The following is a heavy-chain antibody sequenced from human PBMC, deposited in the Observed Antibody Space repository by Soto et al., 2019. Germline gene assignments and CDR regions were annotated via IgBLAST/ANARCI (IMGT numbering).Heavy chain of an antibody. D-gene: IGHD2-15*01. CDR1: GFSFSSYG. V-gene: IGHV3-23*01. CDR3: ATRTSSRCCTGDTCYDEFQH. J-gene: IGHJ1*01. Sequence: EVQMLESGGGLVQPGGSLRLSCAASGFSFSSYGMSWVRQAPGKGLEWVSAISGSGDTTYYADSVKGRFTISRDNPKNTRYLQMNGLRAKDTAVYYCATRTSSRCCTGDTCYDEFQHWGQGTLVTVSS. CDR2: ISGSGDTT.